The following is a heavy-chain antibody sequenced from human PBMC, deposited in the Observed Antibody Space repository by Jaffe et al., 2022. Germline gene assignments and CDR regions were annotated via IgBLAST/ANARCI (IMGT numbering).Heavy chain of an antibody. CDR3: ARDSPYYYDSSGNIYFDY. V-gene: IGHV3-48*03. CDR1: GFTFSSYE. Sequence: EVQLVESGGGLVQPGGSLRLSCAASGFTFSSYEMNWVRQAPGKGLEWVSYISSSGSTIYYADSVKGRFTISRDNAKNSLYLQMNSLRAEDTAVYYCARDSPYYYDSSGNIYFDYWGQGTLVTVSS. D-gene: IGHD3-22*01. J-gene: IGHJ4*02. CDR2: ISSSGSTI.